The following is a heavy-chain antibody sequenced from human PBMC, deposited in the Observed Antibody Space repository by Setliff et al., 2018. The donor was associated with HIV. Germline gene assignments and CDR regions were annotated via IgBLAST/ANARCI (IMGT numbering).Heavy chain of an antibody. J-gene: IGHJ1*01. D-gene: IGHD6-19*01. Sequence: SETLSLTCIVSGGSIDNYYWNWVRQPPGKGPERIGNMCHNENGVTTNQNPSLKSRVVMYLDRTKNEFSLSLFSATTADTAVYYCARDRGSGWYGYFQQWGQGSQVTVSS. CDR1: GGSIDNYY. V-gene: IGHV4-59*01. CDR2: MCHNENGVTT. CDR3: ARDRGSGWYGYFQQ.